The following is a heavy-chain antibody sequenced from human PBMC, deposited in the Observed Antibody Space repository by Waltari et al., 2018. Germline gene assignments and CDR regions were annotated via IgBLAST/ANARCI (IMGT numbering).Heavy chain of an antibody. Sequence: QVQLVQSGAEVKKPGSSVKVSCKASGGTFSSYAISWVRQAHGQGLEWMGGIIPILGIANYAQKFQGRITITADESTSTAYMELSSLRSEDTAVYYCARDQAKDWNYGGYFQHWGQGTLVTVSS. CDR3: ARDQAKDWNYGGYFQH. D-gene: IGHD1-7*01. CDR2: IIPILGIA. V-gene: IGHV1-69*04. CDR1: GGTFSSYA. J-gene: IGHJ1*01.